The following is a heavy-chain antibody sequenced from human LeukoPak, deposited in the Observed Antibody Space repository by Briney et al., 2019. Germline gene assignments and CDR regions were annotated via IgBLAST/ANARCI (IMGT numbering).Heavy chain of an antibody. V-gene: IGHV4-61*02. D-gene: IGHD3-16*01. J-gene: IGHJ4*02. CDR3: ARDVGGGAAAGVFDY. Sequence: SLCPTCTVSGGSVSSGSYHWGWGRQPPREGLGWVVRIYASGKTLYNPSLKSRVTISLDTSKNQFSLKLTSVTAADTAVYYCARDVGGGAAAGVFDYWSQGTLVTASS. CDR1: GGSVSSGSYH. CDR2: IYASGKT.